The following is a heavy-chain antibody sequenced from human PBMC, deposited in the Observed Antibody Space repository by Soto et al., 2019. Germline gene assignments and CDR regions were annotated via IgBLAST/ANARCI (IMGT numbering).Heavy chain of an antibody. CDR3: AQLSRAASGTRYYFDY. CDR2: IYWDADK. J-gene: IGHJ4*02. CDR1: GFSFSTSAVG. D-gene: IGHD6-13*01. Sequence: QITLTESGPTLVKPTQTLTLTCTFSGFSFSTSAVGVGWIRQPPGKALEWLALIYWDADKPYSPFLKSRLTITKDTSTNEVVLTMTKMDPVDTGTYYCAQLSRAASGTRYYFDYWCQGTLVTVSS. V-gene: IGHV2-5*02.